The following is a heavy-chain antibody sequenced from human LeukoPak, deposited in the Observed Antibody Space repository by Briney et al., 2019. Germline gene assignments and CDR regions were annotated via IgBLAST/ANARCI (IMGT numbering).Heavy chain of an antibody. Sequence: ASVKVSCKASGYTLINYDINWVRQAPGQGLEYMGWMNPNSGYTGSAQKFHGRVTMTRDTSIQTAYLELTTLTSDDTAVYYCARGYDYFHGMDVWGQGTTVSVSS. J-gene: IGHJ6*02. CDR1: GYTLINYD. CDR3: ARGYDYFHGMDV. V-gene: IGHV1-8*02. CDR2: MNPNSGYT.